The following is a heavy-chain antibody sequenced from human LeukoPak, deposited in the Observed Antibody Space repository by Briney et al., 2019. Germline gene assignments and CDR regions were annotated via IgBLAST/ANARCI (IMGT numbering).Heavy chain of an antibody. Sequence: SETLSLTCTVTGYSIDSGYYWGWIRQPPGKGLEWIGSIYHSGSTYYNPSLKSRVTISVDTSKNQFSLKLSSVTAADTAVYYCARVLKGRAPFDYWGQGTLVTVSS. V-gene: IGHV4-38-2*02. CDR1: GYSIDSGYY. CDR2: IYHSGST. CDR3: ARVLKGRAPFDY. J-gene: IGHJ4*02.